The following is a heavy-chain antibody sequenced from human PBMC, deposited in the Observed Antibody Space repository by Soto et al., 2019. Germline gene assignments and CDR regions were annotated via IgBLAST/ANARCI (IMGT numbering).Heavy chain of an antibody. V-gene: IGHV3-23*01. J-gene: IGHJ4*02. D-gene: IGHD3-10*01. CDR3: AKNVLDRGVDS. Sequence: EVQVLESGGGLVQPGGSLRLSCAASGFTFRKHAMTWVRQAPGQGLEYVSSITHSGSNTFYADSVKGRFIISRDNSKNTLYLQMNSLTAEDTAIYYCAKNVLDRGVDSWGQGTLVTVSS. CDR2: ITHSGSNT. CDR1: GFTFRKHA.